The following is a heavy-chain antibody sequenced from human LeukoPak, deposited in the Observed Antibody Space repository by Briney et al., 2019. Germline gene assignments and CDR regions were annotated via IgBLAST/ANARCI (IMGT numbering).Heavy chain of an antibody. V-gene: IGHV3-74*01. Sequence: GGSLRLSCAASGFTFSSYWMHWVRQAPGKGLVWVSRINSDGSSTSYADSVKGRFTISRDNAKNTLYLQMNSLRAEDTAVYYCARGKGLCSSTSCYTGSYMDVWGKGTTVTVSS. CDR2: INSDGSST. D-gene: IGHD2-2*02. CDR1: GFTFSSYW. CDR3: ARGKGLCSSTSCYTGSYMDV. J-gene: IGHJ6*03.